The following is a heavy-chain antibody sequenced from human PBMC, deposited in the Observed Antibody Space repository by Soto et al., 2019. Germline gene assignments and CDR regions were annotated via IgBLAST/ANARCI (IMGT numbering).Heavy chain of an antibody. J-gene: IGHJ4*02. D-gene: IGHD2-15*01. V-gene: IGHV3-33*01. Sequence: ESGGGVVQPGRSLRLSCAASGFTFSSYGMHWVRQAPGKGLEWVAVIWYDGSNKYYADSVKGRFTISRDNSKNTLYLQMNSLRAEDTAVYYCARDMREAATSYYFDYWGQGTLVTVSS. CDR1: GFTFSSYG. CDR2: IWYDGSNK. CDR3: ARDMREAATSYYFDY.